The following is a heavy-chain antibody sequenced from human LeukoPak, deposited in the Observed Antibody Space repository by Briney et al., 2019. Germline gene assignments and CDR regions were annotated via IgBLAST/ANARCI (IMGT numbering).Heavy chain of an antibody. J-gene: IGHJ5*02. CDR3: ARVEFGYSYGYVNWFDP. Sequence: ASVQVSCKASGGTFSSYAISWVRQAPGQGLEWMGGIIPIFGTANYAQKFQGRVTITADESTSTAYMELSSLRSEDTAVYYCARVEFGYSYGYVNWFDPWGQGTLVTVSS. D-gene: IGHD5-18*01. CDR2: IIPIFGTA. CDR1: GGTFSSYA. V-gene: IGHV1-69*13.